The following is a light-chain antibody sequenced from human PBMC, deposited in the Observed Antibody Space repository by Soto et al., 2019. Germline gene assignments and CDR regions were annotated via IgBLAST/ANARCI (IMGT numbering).Light chain of an antibody. CDR3: QQYNKWPLT. CDR2: GIS. J-gene: IGKJ4*01. CDR1: QSIATSQ. Sequence: ETVMTQSPATLAVSPGERATLFCRASQSIATSQLAWYQQKPDQAPRLLIYGISTRATDVPARFSGSGSGTEFTLTISGLQSEDFAVYYCQQYNKWPLTFGGGTKVDIK. V-gene: IGKV3-15*01.